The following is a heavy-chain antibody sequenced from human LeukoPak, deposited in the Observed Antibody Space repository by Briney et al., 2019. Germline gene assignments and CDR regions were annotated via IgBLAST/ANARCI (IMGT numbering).Heavy chain of an antibody. V-gene: IGHV3-23*01. J-gene: IGHJ6*02. CDR1: GFTFSSYA. D-gene: IGHD4-17*01. Sequence: PGTSLRLSCAASGFTFSSYAMSWVRQAPGKGLEWVSAISGSGGSTYYADSVKGRFTISRDNSKNTLYLQMNSLRAEDTAVYYCAKDLDYGDYPLYYGMDVWGQGTTVTVSS. CDR2: ISGSGGST. CDR3: AKDLDYGDYPLYYGMDV.